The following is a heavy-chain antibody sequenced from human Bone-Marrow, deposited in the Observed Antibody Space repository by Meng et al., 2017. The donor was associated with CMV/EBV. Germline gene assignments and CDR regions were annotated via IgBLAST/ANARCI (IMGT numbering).Heavy chain of an antibody. Sequence: SETLSLTCTVSGGSISSYYWSWIRQPPGKGLEWIGYIYYSGSTNYNPSLKSRVTISVDTSRNQFSLKLSSVTAADTAVYYCARDPTVAPPGAFDIWGQGTMVTVPS. D-gene: IGHD4-23*01. CDR3: ARDPTVAPPGAFDI. CDR1: GGSISSYY. V-gene: IGHV4-59*01. J-gene: IGHJ3*02. CDR2: IYYSGST.